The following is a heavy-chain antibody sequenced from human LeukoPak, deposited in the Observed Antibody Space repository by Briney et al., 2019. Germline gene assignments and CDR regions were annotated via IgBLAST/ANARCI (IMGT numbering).Heavy chain of an antibody. CDR2: IYYSGST. V-gene: IGHV4-59*01. CDR1: GGSISSYY. Sequence: SETLSLTCTVSGGSISSYYWSWIRQPPGKGLEWIGYIYYSGSTNYNPPLKSRVTISVDTSKNQFSLKLSSVTAADTAVYYCARARSSSWIFGWFDPWGQGTLVTVSS. CDR3: ARARSSSWIFGWFDP. J-gene: IGHJ5*02. D-gene: IGHD6-13*01.